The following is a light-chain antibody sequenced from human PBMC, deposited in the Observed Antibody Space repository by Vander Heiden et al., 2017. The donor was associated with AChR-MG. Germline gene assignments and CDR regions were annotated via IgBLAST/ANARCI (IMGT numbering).Light chain of an antibody. CDR3: CSDAGRVV. CDR2: EVS. CDR1: SSDVGSYNL. V-gene: IGLV2-23*02. Sequence: QSALTQPASVSGSPGQSITISCTGPSSDVGSYNLVSWYQQHPGKAPKIMNDEVSKRPERVSNRVSGAKSGNPASLTVAGFQAEDEADYYCCSDAGRVVFGGGTKLTVL. J-gene: IGLJ2*01.